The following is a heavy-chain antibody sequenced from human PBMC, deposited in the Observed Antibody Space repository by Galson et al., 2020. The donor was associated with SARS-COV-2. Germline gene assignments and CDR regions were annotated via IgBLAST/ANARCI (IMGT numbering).Heavy chain of an antibody. V-gene: IGHV1-2*04. J-gene: IGHJ5*02. D-gene: IGHD4-4*01. CDR3: ARETGMTTFNFFDP. CDR1: VYTFTGYY. CDR2: INPNSGGT. Sequence: ASVKVSCKASVYTFTGYYMHWVRQAPGQGLEWMGWINPNSGGTNYAQKFQGWVTMTSDTSISTASMELSRLKSDDTAVYYCARETGMTTFNFFDPWGQGTLVTVSS.